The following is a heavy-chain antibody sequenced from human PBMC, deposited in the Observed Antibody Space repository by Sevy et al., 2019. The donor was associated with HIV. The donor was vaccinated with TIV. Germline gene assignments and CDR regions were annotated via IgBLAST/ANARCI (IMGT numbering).Heavy chain of an antibody. CDR1: GYTFTAYF. V-gene: IGHV1-2*02. Sequence: ASVKVSCKASGYTFTAYFIHWVRQAPGQGLEWMGWINPNSGDTNYAPKFQGRVTVTRDTSISTAYMELSRRGSDDTAVYYCASPGGYRYGSLLDYWGQGTLVTVSS. J-gene: IGHJ4*02. CDR3: ASPGGYRYGSLLDY. CDR2: INPNSGDT. D-gene: IGHD5-18*01.